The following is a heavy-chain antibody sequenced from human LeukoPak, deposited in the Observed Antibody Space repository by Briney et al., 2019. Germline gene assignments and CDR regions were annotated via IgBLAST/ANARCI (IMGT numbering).Heavy chain of an antibody. CDR1: GYSFPSFW. Sequence: GESLKISCRASGYSFPSFWIGWVRQIPRKGLEWMGIIYPGDYETRYNPSLEGQVTISADKSTRTAYLQWGRLKAADSGIYFCARLDGARPDLWVGDSYHYHFYMDVWGNGTTVTVSS. CDR2: IYPGDYET. D-gene: IGHD3-3*01. CDR3: ARLDGARPDLWVGDSYHYHFYMDV. J-gene: IGHJ6*03. V-gene: IGHV5-51*01.